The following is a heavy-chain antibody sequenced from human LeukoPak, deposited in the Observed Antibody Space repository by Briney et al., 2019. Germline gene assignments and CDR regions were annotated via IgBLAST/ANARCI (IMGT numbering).Heavy chain of an antibody. J-gene: IGHJ4*02. CDR2: ISYDGSNK. V-gene: IGHV3-30*18. CDR1: GFTFSSYG. D-gene: IGHD2-2*01. CDR3: VKGGYCSSTSCYALDY. Sequence: GRSLRLSCAASGFTFSSYGMHWVRQAPGKGLEWVAVISYDGSNKYYADSVKGRFTISRDNSKNTLYLQMNSLRAEDTAVYYCVKGGYCSSTSCYALDYWGQGTLVTVSS.